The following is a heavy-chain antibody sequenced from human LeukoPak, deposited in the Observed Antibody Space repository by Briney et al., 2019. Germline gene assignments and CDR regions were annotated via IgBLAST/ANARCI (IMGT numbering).Heavy chain of an antibody. V-gene: IGHV3-23*01. CDR2: ISGSGGGT. CDR1: GFTFSSYA. CDR3: AKEGADYDSSGYYYYFDY. J-gene: IGHJ4*02. D-gene: IGHD3-22*01. Sequence: PGGSLRLSCAASGFTFSSYAMSWVRQAPGKGLEWVSAISGSGGGTYYADSVKGRFTISRDNSKNTLYLQMNSLRAEDTAVYYCAKEGADYDSSGYYYYFDYWGQGTLVTVSS.